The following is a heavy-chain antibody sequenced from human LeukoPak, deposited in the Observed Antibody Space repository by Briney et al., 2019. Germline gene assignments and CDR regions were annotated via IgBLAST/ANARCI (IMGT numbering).Heavy chain of an antibody. D-gene: IGHD5-24*01. Sequence: GGSLRLSCAASGFTFSSYSMDWVRQAPGKGLEWVSYISSSSSTIYYADSVKGRFTISRDNAKNSLYLQMNSLRVEDTAVYYCARGEEMVTINYFDYWGQGTLVTVSS. V-gene: IGHV3-48*01. CDR3: ARGEEMVTINYFDY. J-gene: IGHJ4*02. CDR2: ISSSSSTI. CDR1: GFTFSSYS.